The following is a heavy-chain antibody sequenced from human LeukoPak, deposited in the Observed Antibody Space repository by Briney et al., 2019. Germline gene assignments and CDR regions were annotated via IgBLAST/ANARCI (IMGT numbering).Heavy chain of an antibody. CDR1: GFTFSSYW. CDR3: ARAPGRYCSSTSCYEHYYMDV. Sequence: PGGSLRLSCAASGFTFSSYWMSWVRQAPGKGLEWVANIKQDGSEKYYVDSVKGRFTISRDNAKNSLYLQMNSLRAEDTAVYYCARAPGRYCSSTSCYEHYYMDVWGKGTTVTVSS. V-gene: IGHV3-7*01. J-gene: IGHJ6*03. D-gene: IGHD2-2*01. CDR2: IKQDGSEK.